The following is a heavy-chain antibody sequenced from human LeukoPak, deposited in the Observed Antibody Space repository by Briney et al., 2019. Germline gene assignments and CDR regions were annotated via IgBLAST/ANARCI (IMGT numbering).Heavy chain of an antibody. CDR3: ARTYCGGDCYSVAAEYFQH. D-gene: IGHD2-21*02. J-gene: IGHJ1*01. CDR2: IYPGDSDT. CDR1: GYSFTNYW. V-gene: IGHV5-51*01. Sequence: GESLKISCQGSGYSFTNYWIGWVRQMPGKGLEWMGIIYPGDSDTRYSPSFQGQVTISADKSISTAYLQWSSLKASDTAMYYCARTYCGGDCYSVAAEYFQHWGQGTLVTVSS.